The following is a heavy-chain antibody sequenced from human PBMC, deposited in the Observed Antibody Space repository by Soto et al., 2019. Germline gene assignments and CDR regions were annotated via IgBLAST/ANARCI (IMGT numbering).Heavy chain of an antibody. V-gene: IGHV4-34*01. Sequence: QVQLEQWGTGLLKPSETLSLTCAVYGGSFGDYYWSWIRQTPGKGLEWIGEINHSGKINYNPSLTSRGTISADTSNNQDSLKLSAMTAADTAVYYCARDGYNDGSFDYWGQGTLVTVSS. J-gene: IGHJ4*02. CDR1: GGSFGDYY. D-gene: IGHD5-18*01. CDR2: INHSGKI. CDR3: ARDGYNDGSFDY.